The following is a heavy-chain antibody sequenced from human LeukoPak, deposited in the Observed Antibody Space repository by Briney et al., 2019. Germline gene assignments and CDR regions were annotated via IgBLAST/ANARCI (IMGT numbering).Heavy chain of an antibody. V-gene: IGHV3-21*01. Sequence: GGSLRLSCAASGFTFSRYNMNWVRQAPGKGLEWVSSISSGSSYKYYADSVKGRFTISRDNAKNSLYLQMNSLRAEDTAVYYCARDDIAVATCFDYWGQGTLVTVSS. D-gene: IGHD6-19*01. J-gene: IGHJ4*02. CDR2: ISSGSSYK. CDR3: ARDDIAVATCFDY. CDR1: GFTFSRYN.